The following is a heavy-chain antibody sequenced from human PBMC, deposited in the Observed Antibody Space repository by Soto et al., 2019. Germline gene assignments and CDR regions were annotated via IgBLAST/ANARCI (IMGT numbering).Heavy chain of an antibody. CDR1: GGSISSYY. CDR2: IYYSGST. CDR3: ATALVRFGELLFDY. J-gene: IGHJ4*02. Sequence: QVQLQESGPGLVKPSETLSLTCTVSGGSISSYYWSWIRQPPGKGLEWIGYIYYSGSTNYNPSLQSRVTISVDTSQNQFYLKLSSVTAAVTAVYYWATALVRFGELLFDYWGQGTLVTVSS. D-gene: IGHD3-10*01. V-gene: IGHV4-59*01.